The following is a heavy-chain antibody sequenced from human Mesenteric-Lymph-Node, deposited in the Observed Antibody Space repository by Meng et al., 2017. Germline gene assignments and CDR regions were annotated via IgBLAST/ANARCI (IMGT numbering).Heavy chain of an antibody. CDR3: ARDREGATWDFDY. V-gene: IGHV3-23*01. D-gene: IGHD1-26*01. Sequence: GGSLRLSCAASGFTFSTCGMTWVRQAAGKGLEWVSTIRSSDSATYYADSVKGRFTISRDNSKNTLYLQMNSLRAEDTAVYFCARDREGATWDFDYWGQGTLVTVSS. J-gene: IGHJ4*02. CDR1: GFTFSTCG. CDR2: IRSSDSAT.